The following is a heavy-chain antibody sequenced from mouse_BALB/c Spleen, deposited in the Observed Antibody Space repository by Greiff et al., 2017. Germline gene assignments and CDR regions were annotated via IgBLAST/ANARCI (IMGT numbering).Heavy chain of an antibody. Sequence: VKLMESGPGLVAPSQSLSITCTVSGFSLTSYGVHWVRQPPGKGLEWLGVIWAGGSTNYNSALMSRLSISKDNSKSQVFLKMNSLQTDDTAMYYCAREGGNYEGYAMDYWGQGTSVTVSS. CDR3: AREGGNYEGYAMDY. CDR2: IWAGGST. V-gene: IGHV2-9*02. D-gene: IGHD2-1*01. CDR1: GFSLTSYG. J-gene: IGHJ4*01.